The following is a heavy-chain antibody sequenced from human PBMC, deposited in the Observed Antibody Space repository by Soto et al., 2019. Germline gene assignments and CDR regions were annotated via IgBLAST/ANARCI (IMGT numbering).Heavy chain of an antibody. D-gene: IGHD1-26*01. CDR3: ARAGVGATPYYYYGMDV. J-gene: IGHJ6*02. CDR1: GGSISSGGYS. V-gene: IGHV4-30-2*01. Sequence: QLQLQESGSGLVKPSQTLSLTCAVSGGSISSGGYSWSWIRQPPGKGLEWIGYIYHSGSTYYNPSRKSRVPMSVDRSKNQFSLKLSSVTAADTAVYYCARAGVGATPYYYYGMDVWGQGTTVTVSS. CDR2: IYHSGST.